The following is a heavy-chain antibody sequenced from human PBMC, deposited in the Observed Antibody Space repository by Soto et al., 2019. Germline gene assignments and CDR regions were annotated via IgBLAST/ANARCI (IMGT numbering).Heavy chain of an antibody. D-gene: IGHD3-22*01. V-gene: IGHV1-69*13. J-gene: IGHJ3*02. CDR1: GGTFSSYA. CDR2: IIPIFGAA. CDR3: ARGAGYYDSSGYYYRAFDI. Sequence: ASVKVSCKAPGGTFSSYAINWVRQAPGQGLEWMGGIIPIFGAANYAQKFQGRVTITADESTSTAYMELSSLRSEDTAVYYCARGAGYYDSSGYYYRAFDIWGKGTMVTVS.